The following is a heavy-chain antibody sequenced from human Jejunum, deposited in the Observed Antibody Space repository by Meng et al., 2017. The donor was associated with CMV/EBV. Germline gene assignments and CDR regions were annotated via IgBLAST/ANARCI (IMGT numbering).Heavy chain of an antibody. CDR3: ARDMHREVVIQDY. V-gene: IGHV4-4*07. J-gene: IGHJ4*02. CDR1: GGSIIDYY. Sequence: QVQLQEWDPGVVKTTESLSLTCTVSGGSIIDYYWSWIRLPAGKGLEWIGRIYSNGATNYNPSLKSRVTMSVDTSKNQFSLKLSSVTAADTAVYFCARDMHREVVIQDYWGQGTLVTVSS. D-gene: IGHD3-10*01. CDR2: IYSNGAT.